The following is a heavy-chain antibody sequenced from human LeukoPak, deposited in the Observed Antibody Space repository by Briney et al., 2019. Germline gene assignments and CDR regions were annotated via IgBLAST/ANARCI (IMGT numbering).Heavy chain of an antibody. CDR2: IYYSGST. V-gene: IGHV4-59*08. CDR3: ARHPWNDGAFDI. Sequence: SETLSLTCTVSGGSISSYYWSWIRQPPGKGLEWIGYIYYSGSTNYNPFLKSRVTISVDTSKNQFSLKLSSVTAADTAVYYCARHPWNDGAFDIWGQGTMVTVSS. J-gene: IGHJ3*02. D-gene: IGHD1-1*01. CDR1: GGSISSYY.